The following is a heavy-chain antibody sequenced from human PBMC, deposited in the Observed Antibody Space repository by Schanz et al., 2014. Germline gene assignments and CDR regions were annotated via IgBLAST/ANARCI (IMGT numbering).Heavy chain of an antibody. D-gene: IGHD6-19*01. CDR2: MNPNSGNT. CDR3: ARLGTGMAVAGSVIDSYYYYMDV. J-gene: IGHJ6*03. V-gene: IGHV1-8*01. CDR1: GYTFSSYG. Sequence: QVQLVQSGAEVKKPGASVKVSCKTSGYTFSSYGITWVRQATGQGLEWMGWMNPNSGNTGYAQKFQGRVTMTRNTSISTAYMELSSLRSEDTAVYYCARLGTGMAVAGSVIDSYYYYMDVWGEGTTVTVSS.